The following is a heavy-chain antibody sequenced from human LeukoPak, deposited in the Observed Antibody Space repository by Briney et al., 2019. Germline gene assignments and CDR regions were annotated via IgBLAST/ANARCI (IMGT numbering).Heavy chain of an antibody. V-gene: IGHV3-33*08. CDR1: GFISSHYG. Sequence: GGSLRLSCAASGFISSHYGMHWVRQAPGKGLEWVAVIWSDGTNSFYAGSVKGRFTISRDNSQRTLFLQMNSLRVEDTAMYYCVRDAQRGFDYSNSLRYWGHGTLVTVSS. CDR3: VRDAQRGFDYSNSLRY. J-gene: IGHJ4*01. D-gene: IGHD4-11*01. CDR2: IWSDGTNS.